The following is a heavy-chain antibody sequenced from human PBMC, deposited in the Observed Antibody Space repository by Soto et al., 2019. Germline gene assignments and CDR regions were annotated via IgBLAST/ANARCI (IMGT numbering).Heavy chain of an antibody. D-gene: IGHD4-17*01. CDR1: GFIFSDYA. J-gene: IGHJ4*02. V-gene: IGHV3-64D*08. CDR3: AKRDSYGDKVKFFDS. Sequence: PGGSLRLSCSASGFIFSDYAMYWVRQAPGKGLECLSGIKYNGEIIESADSVKDRFFISRDNSKATLYLQITGLGPEDTAIYYCAKRDSYGDKVKFFDSWGQGTPVTVSS. CDR2: IKYNGEII.